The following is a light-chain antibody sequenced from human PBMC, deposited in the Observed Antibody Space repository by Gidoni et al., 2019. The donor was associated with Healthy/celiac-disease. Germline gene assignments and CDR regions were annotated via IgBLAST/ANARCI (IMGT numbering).Light chain of an antibody. Sequence: EIVLTQSPGTLSLSPGERATLSCRASQSVSSSYLAWYQQKPGQAPRLLIYGASSRATGIPDRFSGSGSGTDFTLTISRLEPEDFAVYYCQQYGSSPPRAFFXGXTKVEIK. CDR2: GAS. J-gene: IGKJ4*01. V-gene: IGKV3-20*01. CDR1: QSVSSSY. CDR3: QQYGSSPPRAF.